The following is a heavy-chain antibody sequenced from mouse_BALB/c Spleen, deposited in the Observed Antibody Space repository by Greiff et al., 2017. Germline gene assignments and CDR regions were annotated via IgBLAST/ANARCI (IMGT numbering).Heavy chain of an antibody. D-gene: IGHD2-4*01. CDR2: ISSGGSYT. Sequence: DVMLVESGGGLVKPGGSLKLSCAASGFTFSDYYMYWVRQTPEKRLEWVATISSGGSYTYYPDSVKGRFTISRDNAKNTLYLQMSSLKSEDTAMYYCARHVYYDYDVYYFDYWGQGTTLTVAS. J-gene: IGHJ2*01. CDR1: GFTFSDYY. CDR3: ARHVYYDYDVYYFDY. V-gene: IGHV5-4*02.